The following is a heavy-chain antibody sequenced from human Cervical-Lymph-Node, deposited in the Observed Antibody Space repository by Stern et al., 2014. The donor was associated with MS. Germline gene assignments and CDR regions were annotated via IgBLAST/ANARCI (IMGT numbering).Heavy chain of an antibody. V-gene: IGHV4-39*01. Sequence: QLQLQESGPGLVKPSETLSLTCTVSGGSISSSSYYWGWIRQPPGKGLEWIGSIYYSASTYYNPSLKSRVTISVATSNNQFSLNLSSVTAADTAVYYCARRSLAVAGRNFDYWGQGTLVTVSS. CDR2: IYYSAST. CDR1: GGSISSSSYY. J-gene: IGHJ4*02. CDR3: ARRSLAVAGRNFDY. D-gene: IGHD6-19*01.